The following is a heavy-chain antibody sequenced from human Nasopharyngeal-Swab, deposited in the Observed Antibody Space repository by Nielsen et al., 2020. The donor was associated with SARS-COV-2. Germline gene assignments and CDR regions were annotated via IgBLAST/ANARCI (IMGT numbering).Heavy chain of an antibody. V-gene: IGHV3-30*04. CDR1: GFTFSSFV. D-gene: IGHD5-24*01. Sequence: GESLKISCAASGFTFSSFVLHWVRQAPGKGLEWVAFMSYDGSNTYYADSVKGRFTISRDNAKNSLNLQMNSLRVEDTALYYCAKEIEMARRVYAFDIWGQGTMVTVSS. CDR2: MSYDGSNT. CDR3: AKEIEMARRVYAFDI. J-gene: IGHJ3*02.